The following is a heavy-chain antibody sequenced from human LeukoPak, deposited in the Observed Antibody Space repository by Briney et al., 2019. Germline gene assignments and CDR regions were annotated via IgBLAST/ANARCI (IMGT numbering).Heavy chain of an antibody. V-gene: IGHV1-8*01. CDR3: ARAGARYDILTGYSFDY. Sequence: ASVKVSCKASGYTFTSYDINWVRQATGQGLEWMGWMNPNSGNTGYAQKFQGRVTMTRNTSISTAYMELSSLRSEDTAVYYCARAGARYDILTGYSFDYWGQGTLVTVPS. D-gene: IGHD3-9*01. J-gene: IGHJ4*02. CDR1: GYTFTSYD. CDR2: MNPNSGNT.